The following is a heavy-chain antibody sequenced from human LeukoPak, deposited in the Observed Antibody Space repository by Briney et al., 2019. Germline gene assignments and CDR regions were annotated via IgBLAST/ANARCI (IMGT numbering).Heavy chain of an antibody. CDR2: IYYSGST. J-gene: IGHJ5*02. CDR1: GGSISSGGYS. V-gene: IGHV4-31*03. Sequence: SETLSLTCTVSGGSISSGGYSWSWIRQHPGKGLEWIGYIYYSGSTYYNPSLKSRVTISVDTFKNQFSLKLSSVTAADTAVYYCARDHYYDSSGYFRQAWFDPWGQGTLVTVSS. CDR3: ARDHYYDSSGYFRQAWFDP. D-gene: IGHD3-22*01.